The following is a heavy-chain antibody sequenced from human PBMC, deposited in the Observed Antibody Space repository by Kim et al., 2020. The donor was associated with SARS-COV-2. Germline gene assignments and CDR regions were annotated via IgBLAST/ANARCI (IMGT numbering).Heavy chain of an antibody. Sequence: NYAQKFQGRVTMTTDTSTNTAYMELRSLRSDDTAVYYCARRSVGTTYFDYWGQGTLVTVSS. CDR3: ARRSVGTTYFDY. J-gene: IGHJ4*02. V-gene: IGHV1-18*01. D-gene: IGHD1-26*01.